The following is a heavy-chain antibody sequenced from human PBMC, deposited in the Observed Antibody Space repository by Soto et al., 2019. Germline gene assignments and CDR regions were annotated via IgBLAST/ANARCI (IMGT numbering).Heavy chain of an antibody. CDR2: ISWDGDNI. CDR1: DYG. J-gene: IGHJ4*02. CDR3: ANRTQSTGHEYRLDI. D-gene: IGHD2-2*01. Sequence: DYGGHRIRQKKGKGLEWVPGISWDGDNIAYADSVKGRLTISRHNAKNSLYLQMNSLRGEDTALYFFANRTQSTGHEYRLDICAQPTLGTVSS. V-gene: IGHV3-9*01.